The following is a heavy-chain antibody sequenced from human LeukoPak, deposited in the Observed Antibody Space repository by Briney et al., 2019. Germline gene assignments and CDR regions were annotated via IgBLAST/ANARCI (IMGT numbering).Heavy chain of an antibody. J-gene: IGHJ4*02. V-gene: IGHV3-30*02. CDR3: AKDQVFAVTTTSFDY. D-gene: IGHD4-17*01. Sequence: GGSLRLXCAASGFTFSSYGMHWVRQAPGKELEWVAFIRYDGSNKYYADSVKGRFTISRDNSKNTLYLQMNSLRAEDTAVYYCAKDQVFAVTTTSFDYWGQGTLVTVSS. CDR1: GFTFSSYG. CDR2: IRYDGSNK.